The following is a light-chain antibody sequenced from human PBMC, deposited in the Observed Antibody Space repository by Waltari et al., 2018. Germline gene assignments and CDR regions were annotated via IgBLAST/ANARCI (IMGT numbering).Light chain of an antibody. V-gene: IGLV3-21*01. Sequence: SYVLTQPPSVSVSPGPTARITCAGGYFGLQHLHWYQQKPPQAPVLVIYYDTYRPSGIPERFSGSKSGNIATLTISGVETGDEADYYCQVWDTATDQASFGGGTRLNVL. CDR1: YFGLQH. J-gene: IGLJ7*01. CDR3: QVWDTATDQAS. CDR2: YDT.